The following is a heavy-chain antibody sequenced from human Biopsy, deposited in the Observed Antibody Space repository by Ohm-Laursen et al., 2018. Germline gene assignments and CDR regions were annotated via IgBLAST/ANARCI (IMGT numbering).Heavy chain of an antibody. V-gene: IGHV4-4*07. CDR1: GGSIPSYY. D-gene: IGHD4/OR15-4a*01. Sequence: GTLSLTCTVSGGSIPSYYWNWIRQPAGGGLEYIGRLYTTGSTNYNPSLRRRVTMSADTSKNQFSLNLRSVTAADTAVYFCARSIDYGNSYFQYWGQGILVTVSS. CDR3: ARSIDYGNSYFQY. J-gene: IGHJ1*01. CDR2: LYTTGST.